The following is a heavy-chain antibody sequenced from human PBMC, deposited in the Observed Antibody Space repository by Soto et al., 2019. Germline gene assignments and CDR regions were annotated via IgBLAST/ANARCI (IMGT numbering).Heavy chain of an antibody. CDR2: IYYSGST. D-gene: IGHD3-22*01. CDR3: ARVSDSSGLHFDY. J-gene: IGHJ4*02. CDR1: GGSISSYY. Sequence: SETLSLTCTVSGGSISSYYWSWIRQPPGKGLGWIGYIYYSGSTNYNPSLKSRVTISVDTSKNQFSLKLSSVAAADTAVYYCARVSDSSGLHFDYWGQGTLVTVSS. V-gene: IGHV4-59*01.